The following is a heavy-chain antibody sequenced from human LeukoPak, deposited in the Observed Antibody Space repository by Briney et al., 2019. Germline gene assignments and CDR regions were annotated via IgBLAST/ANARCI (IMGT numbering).Heavy chain of an antibody. CDR1: GFTFDGYA. V-gene: IGHV3-43*02. CDR2: INADGGRT. D-gene: IGHD2/OR15-2a*01. CDR3: ASWAFYHGMDV. Sequence: GGSLRLSCVASGFTFDGYAMHWVRQARGEGLEWVSLINADGGRTYYADSVNGRFTISRDNSKNSLYLQMNSLRSEDSAVYYCASWAFYHGMDVWGQGTTVIVSS. J-gene: IGHJ6*02.